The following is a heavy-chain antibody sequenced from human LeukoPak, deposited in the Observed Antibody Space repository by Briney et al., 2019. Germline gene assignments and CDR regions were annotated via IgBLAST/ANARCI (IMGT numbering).Heavy chain of an antibody. CDR1: GFTFNNYA. Sequence: GGSLRLSCAASGFTFNNYAMTWVRQAPGKGLEWVSAISASGTDTYYVDSVKGHFTISRDTSKNTLYLQMNSLRAEDTAVYYCAKTIVGATEFDSWGQGTLVTVSS. V-gene: IGHV3-23*01. CDR2: ISASGTDT. D-gene: IGHD1-26*01. J-gene: IGHJ4*02. CDR3: AKTIVGATEFDS.